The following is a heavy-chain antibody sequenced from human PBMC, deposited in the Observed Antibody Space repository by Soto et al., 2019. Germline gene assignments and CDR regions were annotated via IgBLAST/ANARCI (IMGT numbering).Heavy chain of an antibody. Sequence: ASVKVSCKASGGTFSSYAISWVRQAPGQGLEWMGGIIPIFGTANYAQKFQGRVTITADESTSTAYMELSSLRSEDTAVYYCARDLYYYDSSGYYYTPYYYGMDVWGQGTTVTVSS. D-gene: IGHD3-22*01. J-gene: IGHJ6*02. V-gene: IGHV1-69*13. CDR2: IIPIFGTA. CDR3: ARDLYYYDSSGYYYTPYYYGMDV. CDR1: GGTFSSYA.